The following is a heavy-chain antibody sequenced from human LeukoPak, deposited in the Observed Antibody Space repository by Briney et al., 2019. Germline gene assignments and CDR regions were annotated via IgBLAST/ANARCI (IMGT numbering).Heavy chain of an antibody. Sequence: PSETLSLTCTVSGDSISSTSYYWGWIRQPPGKGLEWIGSIYYSGSTYYNPSLKGRVTISVDRSKNQFSLKLSSVTAADTAVYYCARLTLGIVGATGAFDIWGQGTMVTVSS. J-gene: IGHJ3*02. V-gene: IGHV4-39*07. CDR1: GDSISSTSYY. CDR2: IYYSGST. CDR3: ARLTLGIVGATGAFDI. D-gene: IGHD1-26*01.